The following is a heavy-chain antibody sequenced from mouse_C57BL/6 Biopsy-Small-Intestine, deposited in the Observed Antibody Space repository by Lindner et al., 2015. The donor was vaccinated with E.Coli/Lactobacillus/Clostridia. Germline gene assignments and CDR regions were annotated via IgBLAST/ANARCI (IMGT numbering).Heavy chain of an antibody. J-gene: IGHJ1*01. CDR3: AREFSLNWVRYWYFDL. CDR1: GYTFIGYY. D-gene: IGHD4-1*01. V-gene: IGHV1-53*01. Sequence: SVKVSCKAFGYTFIGYYMHWVRQAPGEGLEWMGWINPNSGDTNYAQRFQGRVTMTRDTSFSTVYMELSSLRSDDTAVYYCAREFSLNWVRYWYFDLWGRGTLVTVSS. CDR2: INPNSGDT.